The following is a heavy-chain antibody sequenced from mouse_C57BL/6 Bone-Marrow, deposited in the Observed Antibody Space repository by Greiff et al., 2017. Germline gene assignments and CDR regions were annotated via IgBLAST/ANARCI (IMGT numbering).Heavy chain of an antibody. J-gene: IGHJ2*01. V-gene: IGHV1-81*01. CDR1: GYTFTSYG. D-gene: IGHD2-5*01. CDR3: ARGRYYSNQFDY. Sequence: QVQLKESGAELARPGASVKLSCKASGYTFTSYGISWVKQRTGQGLEWIGEIYPRSGNTYYNEKFKGKATLTADKSSSTAYMELRSLTSEDSAVYFCARGRYYSNQFDYWGQGTTLTVSS. CDR2: IYPRSGNT.